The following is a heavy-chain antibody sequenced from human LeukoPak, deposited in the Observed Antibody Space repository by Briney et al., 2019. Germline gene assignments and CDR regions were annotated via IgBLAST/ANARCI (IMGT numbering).Heavy chain of an antibody. Sequence: GGSLTLSCAASGFTFSSYAMSWVRQAPGKGLEWVSAISGSGGSTYYADSVKGRFTISRDNSKNTLYLQMNSLRAEDTAVYYCAKDLGRITMIVVVISAFDYWGQGTLLTVSS. CDR2: ISGSGGST. V-gene: IGHV3-23*01. CDR1: GFTFSSYA. J-gene: IGHJ4*02. D-gene: IGHD3-22*01. CDR3: AKDLGRITMIVVVISAFDY.